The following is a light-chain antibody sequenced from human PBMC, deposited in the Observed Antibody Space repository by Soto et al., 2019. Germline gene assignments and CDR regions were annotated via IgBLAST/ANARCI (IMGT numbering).Light chain of an antibody. Sequence: DIQMPQSPSSLSASVGDRVTITCRASQTIINNLNWYQQKPGRAPKLLIYATSSLQSGVPSRFSGSGSGTDFTLTISSLQPEDFANYFCQQSHTARTFGQGTKVEIK. CDR3: QQSHTART. CDR1: QTIINN. CDR2: ATS. V-gene: IGKV1-39*01. J-gene: IGKJ1*01.